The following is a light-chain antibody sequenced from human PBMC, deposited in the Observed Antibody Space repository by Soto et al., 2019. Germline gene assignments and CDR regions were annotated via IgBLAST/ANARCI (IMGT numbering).Light chain of an antibody. CDR1: SSDVGGYDS. CDR3: SSFAGSNNFMI. V-gene: IGLV2-8*01. CDR2: ELS. Sequence: QSVLTQLPSASAAPGQSVTISCPGTSSDVGGYDSVSWYPQHPHKTPKLMTYELSTRPSALPARFSACRPGNTASLTVSRLQADDEADYCCSSFAGSNNFMIFGAGTKVTVL. J-gene: IGLJ1*01.